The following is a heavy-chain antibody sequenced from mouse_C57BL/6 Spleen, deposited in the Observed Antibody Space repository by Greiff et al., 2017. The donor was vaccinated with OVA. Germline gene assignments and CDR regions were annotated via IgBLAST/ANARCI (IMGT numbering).Heavy chain of an antibody. D-gene: IGHD2-1*01. V-gene: IGHV1-80*01. J-gene: IGHJ2*01. Sequence: VQLQQSGAELVKPGASVKISCKASGYAFSSYWMNWVKQRPGKGLEWIGQIYPGDGDTNYNGKFKGKATLTADKSSSTAYMQLSSLTSEDSAVYSCARDRNSFPYFDYWGQGTTLTVSS. CDR3: ARDRNSFPYFDY. CDR1: GYAFSSYW. CDR2: IYPGDGDT.